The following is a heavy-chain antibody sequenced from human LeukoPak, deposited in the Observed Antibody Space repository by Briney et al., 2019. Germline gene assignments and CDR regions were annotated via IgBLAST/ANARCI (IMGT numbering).Heavy chain of an antibody. CDR2: ISAYNGNT. Sequence: ASVKVSCKASGYTFTSYGISWVRQAPGQGLEWMGWISAYNGNTNYAEKLQGRVTMTTDTSTSTAYMELRSLRSDDTAVYYCARVVLGYCSSTSCYDESYYYYYMDVWGKGTTVTVSS. J-gene: IGHJ6*03. D-gene: IGHD2-2*01. CDR3: ARVVLGYCSSTSCYDESYYYYYMDV. V-gene: IGHV1-18*01. CDR1: GYTFTSYG.